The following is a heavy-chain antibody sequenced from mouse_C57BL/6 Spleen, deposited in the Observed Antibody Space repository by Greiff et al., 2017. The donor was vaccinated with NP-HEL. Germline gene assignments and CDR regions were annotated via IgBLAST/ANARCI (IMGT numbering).Heavy chain of an antibody. V-gene: IGHV1-54*01. J-gene: IGHJ2*01. D-gene: IGHD2-1*01. Sequence: QVQLQQSGAELVRPGTSVKVSCKASGYAFTNYLIEWVKQRPGQGLEWIGVINPGSGGTNYNEKFKGKATLTADKSSSTAYMQLSSLTSEDSAVYFCARKLQDYFDYWGQGTTLTVSS. CDR1: GYAFTNYL. CDR2: INPGSGGT. CDR3: ARKLQDYFDY.